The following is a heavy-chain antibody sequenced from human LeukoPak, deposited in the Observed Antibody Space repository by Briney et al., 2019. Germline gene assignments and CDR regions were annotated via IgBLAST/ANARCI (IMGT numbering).Heavy chain of an antibody. CDR2: ISNSGGST. Sequence: GGSLRLSCAASAFTFSSYTMSWVRQAPGKGLEWVSAISNSGGSTYYADSVKGRFTISRDNSKNTVYLQMNSLRAEDTAVYYCAKDGYVSWAYQLSHFDYWGQGTLVTVPS. CDR1: AFTFSSYT. CDR3: AKDGYVSWAYQLSHFDY. V-gene: IGHV3-23*01. D-gene: IGHD2-2*03. J-gene: IGHJ4*02.